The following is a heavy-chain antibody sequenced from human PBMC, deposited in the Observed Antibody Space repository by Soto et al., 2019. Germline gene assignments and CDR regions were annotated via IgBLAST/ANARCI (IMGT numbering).Heavy chain of an antibody. J-gene: IGHJ4*02. V-gene: IGHV3-74*01. CDR1: GFTFDYYW. D-gene: IGHD2-21*02. CDR2: LQTDGSHP. CDR3: ARGGDTDY. Sequence: EVQLVESGGGLVQPGGSLRLSCVASGFTFDYYWMHWVRQAPGGGLMWVSRLQTDGSHPDYAESVKGRFTTSRANAKNTLSPQMTNPSAEDTAVYYWARGGDTDYWCQGTLVTVSS.